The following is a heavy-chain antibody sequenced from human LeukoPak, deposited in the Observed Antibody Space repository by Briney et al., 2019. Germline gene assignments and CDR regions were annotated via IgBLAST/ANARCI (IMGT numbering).Heavy chain of an antibody. J-gene: IGHJ3*02. CDR1: GFTLSSYA. CDR2: ISGSGGST. Sequence: GGSLRLSCAASGFTLSSYAMSWVRQAPGKGLEWVSAISGSGGSTYYADSVKGRFTISRDNSKNTLYLQMNSLRAEDTAVYYCAKGYSSSWYLTGAFDIWGQGTMVTVSS. CDR3: AKGYSSSWYLTGAFDI. D-gene: IGHD6-13*01. V-gene: IGHV3-23*01.